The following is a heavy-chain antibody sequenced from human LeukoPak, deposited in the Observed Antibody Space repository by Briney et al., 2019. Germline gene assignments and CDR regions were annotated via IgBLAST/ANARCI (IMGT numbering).Heavy chain of an antibody. D-gene: IGHD6-19*01. CDR1: RFSFSSYS. CDR2: IWYDGSKK. Sequence: RWSLTLSCPPSRFSFSSYSMHWVRQAPPKGLEWVATIWYDGSKKYHSDPVKGGLVISRDNSKNTLYLQMSSLRAEDTPVYYCARDRPGYSSGWPRYWGQGTLVTVSS. CDR3: ARDRPGYSSGWPRY. J-gene: IGHJ4*02. V-gene: IGHV3-30*09.